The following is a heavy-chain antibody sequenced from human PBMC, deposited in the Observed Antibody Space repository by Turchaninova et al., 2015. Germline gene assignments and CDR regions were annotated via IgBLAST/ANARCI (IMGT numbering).Heavy chain of an antibody. Sequence: QVQLQQWGAGLLKPSETLSITCAVYGGSFSGYYWSRIRQPPGKGNELIGERQHMGRPNYNPALKSRVNISVDTSKNQFSLKLSSVTAADTAVYYCAKAAAGSYYYYYYGMDVWGQGTTVTVSS. CDR2: RQHMGRP. V-gene: IGHV4-34*01. D-gene: IGHD6-13*01. J-gene: IGHJ6*02. CDR3: AKAAAGSYYYYYYGMDV. CDR1: GGSFSGYY.